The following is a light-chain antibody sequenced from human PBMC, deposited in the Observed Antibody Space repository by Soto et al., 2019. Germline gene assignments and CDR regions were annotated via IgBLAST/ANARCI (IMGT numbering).Light chain of an antibody. CDR3: AAWDDSLSGVV. CDR2: RNN. CDR1: SSNIGSSH. J-gene: IGLJ2*01. V-gene: IGLV1-47*01. Sequence: QPVLTQPPSASGTPGQGVTISCSGSSSNIGSSHVYWYQQLPGTAPKLLIYRNNQRPSGVPDRFSGSKSGTSASLAISGLRSEDEADYYCAAWDDSLSGVVFGGGTQLTVL.